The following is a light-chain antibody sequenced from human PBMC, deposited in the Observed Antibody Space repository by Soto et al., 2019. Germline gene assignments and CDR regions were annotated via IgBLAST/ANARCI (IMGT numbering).Light chain of an antibody. J-gene: IGLJ1*01. CDR3: TSYTTSSTRV. CDR1: SSDVGIYNY. Sequence: QSVLTQPASVSGSPGQSIAISCTGTSSDVGIYNYVSWYQQHPGKLPNLIIYEITNRPSGVSNRFSGSKSGNAASLIISGLQAEDEADYYCTSYTTSSTRVFGTGTKLT. CDR2: EIT. V-gene: IGLV2-14*01.